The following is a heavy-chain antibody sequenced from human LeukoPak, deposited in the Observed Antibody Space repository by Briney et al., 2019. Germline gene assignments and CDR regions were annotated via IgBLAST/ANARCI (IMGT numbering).Heavy chain of an antibody. D-gene: IGHD1-7*01. CDR3: VRDRELNY. V-gene: IGHV4-59*01. J-gene: IGHJ4*02. CDR2: VYNSGST. CDR1: GVSLSIYY. Sequence: SETLSLTCTVSGVSLSIYYWSWIRQPPGKGLEWIGYVYNSGSTSYNPSLKSRATISADTSRNQFSLRLTSVTPADTAVYYCVRDRELNYWGQGTLVIVSS.